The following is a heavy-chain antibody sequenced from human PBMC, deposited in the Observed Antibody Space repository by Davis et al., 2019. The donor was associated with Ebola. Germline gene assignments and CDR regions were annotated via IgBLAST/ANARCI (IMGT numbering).Heavy chain of an antibody. CDR1: GFTFSSYG. Sequence: GESLKISCAASGFTFSSYGMHWVRQAPGKGLEWVAVISYDGSNKYYADSVKGRFTISRDNSKNTLYLQMNSLRAEDTAVYYCAKDGVGDGYNPGYFDYWGQGTLVTVSS. D-gene: IGHD5-24*01. CDR3: AKDGVGDGYNPGYFDY. J-gene: IGHJ4*02. CDR2: ISYDGSNK. V-gene: IGHV3-30*18.